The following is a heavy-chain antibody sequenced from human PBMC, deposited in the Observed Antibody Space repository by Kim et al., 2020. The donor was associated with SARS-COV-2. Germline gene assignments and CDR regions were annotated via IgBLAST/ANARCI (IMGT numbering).Heavy chain of an antibody. CDR3: ARDPATIVATTYFDY. Sequence: QKFQGRVTITADKSTSTAYMELSSLRSEDTAVYYCARDPATIVATTYFDYWGQGTLVTVSS. J-gene: IGHJ4*02. V-gene: IGHV1-69*04. D-gene: IGHD5-12*01.